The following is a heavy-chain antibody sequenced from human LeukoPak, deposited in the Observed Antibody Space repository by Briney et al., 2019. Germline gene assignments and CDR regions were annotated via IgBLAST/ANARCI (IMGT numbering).Heavy chain of an antibody. J-gene: IGHJ4*02. V-gene: IGHV3-21*01. CDR2: ISSSSSYI. CDR3: ARDTGYSSGWFPGEHDY. D-gene: IGHD6-19*01. Sequence: GGTLRLSCEASGFSFSSYSMNWVRQAPGKGLEWVSSISSSSSYIYYADSVKGRFTISRDNAKNSLYLQMNSLRAEDTAVYYCARDTGYSSGWFPGEHDYWGQGTLVTVSS. CDR1: GFSFSSYS.